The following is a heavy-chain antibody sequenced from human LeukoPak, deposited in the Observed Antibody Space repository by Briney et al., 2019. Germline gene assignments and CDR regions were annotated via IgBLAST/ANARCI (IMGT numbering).Heavy chain of an antibody. CDR1: AFTFSNYD. D-gene: IGHD2-21*02. CDR3: ARDVVVTEIDY. Sequence: GGSLRLSCETSAFTFSNYDMHWVRQRAGKGLEWVSFIGSGGDTYYSGPVKGRFTISRENAKKSLYLQMSSLRAEDTAVYYCARDVVVTEIDYWGQGTLVTVSS. J-gene: IGHJ4*02. CDR2: IGSGGDT. V-gene: IGHV3-13*01.